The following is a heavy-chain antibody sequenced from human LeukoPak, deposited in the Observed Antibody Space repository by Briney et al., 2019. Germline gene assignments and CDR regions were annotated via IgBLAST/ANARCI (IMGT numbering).Heavy chain of an antibody. Sequence: PSETLSLTCTASGDSIIGNYWSWIRQPPGKTLEWIGYIYNTVDTTYNPSLESRLTMSLDMSNKQFSLRLTSVTAADTAVYCCARRRYYDSTGYNPTFYFDYWGQGILVTVSS. D-gene: IGHD3-22*01. V-gene: IGHV4-59*01. CDR2: IYNTVDT. CDR3: ARRRYYDSTGYNPTFYFDY. CDR1: GDSIIGNY. J-gene: IGHJ4*02.